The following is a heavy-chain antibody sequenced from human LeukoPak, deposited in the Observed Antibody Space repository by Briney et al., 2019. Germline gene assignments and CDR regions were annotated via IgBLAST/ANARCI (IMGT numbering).Heavy chain of an antibody. J-gene: IGHJ6*03. D-gene: IGHD3-10*01. Sequence: GASVKVSCKASGYTFTSYYMHWVRQAPGQGLEWMGIINPSGGSTSYAQKFQGRVTMTRDMSTSIVYMELSSLRSEDTAVYYCAREIRTMGYMDVWGKGTTVTVSS. CDR2: INPSGGST. CDR1: GYTFTSYY. CDR3: AREIRTMGYMDV. V-gene: IGHV1-46*01.